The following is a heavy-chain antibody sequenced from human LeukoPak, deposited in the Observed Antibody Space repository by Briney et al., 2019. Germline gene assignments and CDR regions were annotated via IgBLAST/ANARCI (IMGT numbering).Heavy chain of an antibody. J-gene: IGHJ5*02. CDR3: ARAHYGSGSLSSWFDP. V-gene: IGHV4-59*08. D-gene: IGHD3-10*01. CDR1: SGSITNDY. CDR2: ISYSGSV. Sequence: PSETLSLTCTVSSGSITNDYWTWIRQPPGKGLEWIGYISYSGSVNYNPSLKTRVTMSLDTSRNQFSVNLKSVTAADTAMYYCARAHYGSGSLSSWFDPWGRGTRVTVSS.